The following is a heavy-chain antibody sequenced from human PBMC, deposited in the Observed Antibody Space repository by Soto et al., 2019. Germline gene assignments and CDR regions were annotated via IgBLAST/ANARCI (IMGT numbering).Heavy chain of an antibody. CDR3: ARGLITIFGVVMLNWFYP. D-gene: IGHD3-3*01. V-gene: IGHV3-21*01. CDR2: ISSSSSYI. Sequence: GGSLRLSCAASGFTFSSSSMYWVRQALGKGLEWVSSISSSSSYIYYADSVKGRFTISRDNAKNSLYLQMNSLRAEDTAVYYCARGLITIFGVVMLNWFYPWGQGTLVTV. J-gene: IGHJ5*02. CDR1: GFTFSSSS.